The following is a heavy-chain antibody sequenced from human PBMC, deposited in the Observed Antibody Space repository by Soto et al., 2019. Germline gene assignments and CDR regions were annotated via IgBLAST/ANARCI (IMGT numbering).Heavy chain of an antibody. J-gene: IGHJ4*02. CDR1: GGTFISYA. CDR2: FDPEDGET. Sequence: ASVKVSCKASGGTFISYAISLVRQAPGQGLEWMGGFDPEDGETIYAQKFQGRVTMTEDTSTDTAYMELSSLRSEDTAVYYCATDFYENTDYWGQGTLVTVSS. CDR3: ATDFYENTDY. V-gene: IGHV1-24*01. D-gene: IGHD5-12*01.